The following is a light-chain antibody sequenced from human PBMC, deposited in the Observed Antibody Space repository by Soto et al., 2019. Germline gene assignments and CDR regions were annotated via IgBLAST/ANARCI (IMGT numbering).Light chain of an antibody. Sequence: DFQMTQSPSTLSASVGDRVTITCRASQSISSWLAWYQQKPGKAPXALIYDASTLRSGVPSRFSGGGSGTEFTLTISSLQPDDSATDYCQHYNTYSTFGQGTRLEI. V-gene: IGKV1-5*01. CDR1: QSISSW. CDR2: DAS. CDR3: QHYNTYST. J-gene: IGKJ5*01.